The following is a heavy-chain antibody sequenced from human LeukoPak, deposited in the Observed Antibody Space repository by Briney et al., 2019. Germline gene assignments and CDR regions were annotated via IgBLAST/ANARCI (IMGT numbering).Heavy chain of an antibody. CDR3: ASRSGVLYYFDY. CDR2: INHSGST. J-gene: IGHJ4*02. Sequence: SETLSLTCAVYGGSFSGYYWSWIRQPPGKGLEWIGEINHSGSTNYIPSLKSRVTISVDTSKNQFSLKLSSVTAADTAVYYCASRSGVLYYFDYWGQGTLVTVSS. V-gene: IGHV4-34*01. CDR1: GGSFSGYY.